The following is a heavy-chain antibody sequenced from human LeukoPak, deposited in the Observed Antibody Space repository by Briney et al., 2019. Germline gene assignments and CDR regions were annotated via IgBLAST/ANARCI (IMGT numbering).Heavy chain of an antibody. CDR3: AREVSTLFDY. V-gene: IGHV1-18*01. D-gene: IGHD5/OR15-5a*01. J-gene: IGHJ4*02. Sequence: ASVKVSCKASGYTFTSYGISWVRQSPGEGLEWMGWISAYTGNTNYAQKLQGRVTMTTDTSTSTAYMELRSLRSDDTAVYYCAREVSTLFDYWGQGTLVTVSS. CDR1: GYTFTSYG. CDR2: ISAYTGNT.